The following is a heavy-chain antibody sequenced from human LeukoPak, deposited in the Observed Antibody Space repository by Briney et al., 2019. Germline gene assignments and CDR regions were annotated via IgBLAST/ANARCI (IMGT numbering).Heavy chain of an antibody. J-gene: IGHJ4*02. CDR3: ARGSAAAGIYFDY. Sequence: VSVKVSCKASGYTFTGYDINWVRQATGQGLEWMGWMNPNSGNTGYAQKFQGRVTITRNTSISTAYMELSSLRSEDTAVYYCARGSAAAGIYFDYWGQGTLVTVSS. CDR2: MNPNSGNT. V-gene: IGHV1-8*03. D-gene: IGHD6-13*01. CDR1: GYTFTGYD.